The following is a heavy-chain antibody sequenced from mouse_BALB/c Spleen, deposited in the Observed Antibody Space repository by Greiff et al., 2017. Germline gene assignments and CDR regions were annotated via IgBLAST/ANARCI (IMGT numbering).Heavy chain of an antibody. CDR1: GYAFTNYL. D-gene: IGHD2-13*01. Sequence: QVQLQQSGAELVRPGTSVKVSCKASGYAFTNYLIEWVKQRPGQGLEWIGVINPGSGGTNYNEKFKGKATLTADKSSSTAYMQLSSLTSDDSAVYFCARPVRGYFDYWGQGTTLTVSS. CDR2: INPGSGGT. CDR3: ARPVRGYFDY. V-gene: IGHV1-54*01. J-gene: IGHJ2*01.